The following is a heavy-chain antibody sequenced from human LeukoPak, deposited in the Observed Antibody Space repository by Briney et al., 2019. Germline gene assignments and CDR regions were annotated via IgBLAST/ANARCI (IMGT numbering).Heavy chain of an antibody. Sequence: GRSLRLSCAASGFTFSSYAMHWVHQAPGKGLEWVAVISYDGSNKYYADSVKGRFTISRDNSKNTLYLQMNSLRAEDTAVYYCAREGVWAITMVRGVRSVYYGMDVWGQGTTVTVSS. D-gene: IGHD3-10*01. V-gene: IGHV3-30-3*01. J-gene: IGHJ6*02. CDR2: ISYDGSNK. CDR1: GFTFSSYA. CDR3: AREGVWAITMVRGVRSVYYGMDV.